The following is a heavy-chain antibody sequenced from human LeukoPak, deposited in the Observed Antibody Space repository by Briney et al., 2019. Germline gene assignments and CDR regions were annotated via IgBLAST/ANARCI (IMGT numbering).Heavy chain of an antibody. CDR2: ISSSSSSI. Sequence: GGSLRLSCAASGFTFSSYSMNWVRQPPGKGLEWVSSISSSSSSIYYADSVKGRFTISRDNAENSLHLQMNSLRAEDTAVYYCARAIYCGGDCYLYYFDYWSQGILVTVSS. CDR1: GFTFSSYS. J-gene: IGHJ4*02. V-gene: IGHV3-21*01. CDR3: ARAIYCGGDCYLYYFDY. D-gene: IGHD2-21*02.